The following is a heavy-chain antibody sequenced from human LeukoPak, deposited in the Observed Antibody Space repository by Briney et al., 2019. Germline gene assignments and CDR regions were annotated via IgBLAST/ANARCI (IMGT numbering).Heavy chain of an antibody. CDR2: IKEDGSEK. CDR3: VRGDGWFGELLNFDN. V-gene: IGHV3-7*02. CDR1: GFTFSSYW. D-gene: IGHD3-10*01. J-gene: IGHJ4*02. Sequence: TGGSLRLSCAASGFTFSSYWMRWVRQAPGKGLEWVATIKEDGSEKYYVDSVKGRFTISRDNAKSSLYLQMNSLRDEDTAVYYCVRGDGWFGELLNFDNWGQGTLVTVSS.